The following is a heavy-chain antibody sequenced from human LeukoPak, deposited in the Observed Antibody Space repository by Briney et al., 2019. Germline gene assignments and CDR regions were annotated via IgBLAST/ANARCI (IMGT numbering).Heavy chain of an antibody. Sequence: PSETLSLTCTVSGGSISSYYWSWIRQPPGKGLEWIGYIYYSGSTNYNPSLKSRVTISVDTSKNQFSLKLSSVTAADTAVYYCARDRRLLWFGELLSDDAFDIWGQGTMVTVSS. D-gene: IGHD3-10*01. J-gene: IGHJ3*02. V-gene: IGHV4-59*12. CDR3: ARDRRLLWFGELLSDDAFDI. CDR2: IYYSGST. CDR1: GGSISSYY.